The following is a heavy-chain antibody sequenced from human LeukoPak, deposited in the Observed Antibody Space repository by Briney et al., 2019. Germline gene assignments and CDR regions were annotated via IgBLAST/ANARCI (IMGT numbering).Heavy chain of an antibody. V-gene: IGHV1-2*02. Sequence: ASVKVSCKASGYIFSGYYMHWVRQAPGQGLEWMGWINPNSGGTNYAQKFQGRVTMTRDTSISTAYMELSRLRSDDTAVYYCARVFSKYSSSWYFGYWGQGTLVTVSS. CDR1: GYIFSGYY. J-gene: IGHJ4*02. CDR3: ARVFSKYSSSWYFGY. CDR2: INPNSGGT. D-gene: IGHD6-13*01.